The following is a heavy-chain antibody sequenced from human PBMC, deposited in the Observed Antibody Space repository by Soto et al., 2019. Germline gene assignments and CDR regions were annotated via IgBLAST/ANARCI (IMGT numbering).Heavy chain of an antibody. CDR1: GGSISSGGYY. CDR2: IYYSGST. CDR3: ARVRLGASTRVFDY. Sequence: SETLSLTCTVSGGSISSGGYYWSWIRQHPGKGLEWIGYIYYSGSTYYNQSLKSRVTISVDTSKNQFSLKLSSVTAEDTAVYYCARVRLGASTRVFDYWGQGTLVTVSS. V-gene: IGHV4-31*03. D-gene: IGHD2-2*01. J-gene: IGHJ4*02.